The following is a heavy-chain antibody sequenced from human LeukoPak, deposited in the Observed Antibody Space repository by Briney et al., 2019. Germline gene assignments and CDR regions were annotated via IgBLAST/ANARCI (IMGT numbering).Heavy chain of an antibody. V-gene: IGHV7-4-1*02. CDR2: INTNTGNP. D-gene: IGHD5-18*01. J-gene: IGHJ6*03. CDR3: ARGHTGYSYGPSYYYYYYMDV. Sequence: ASVKVSCKASGYTFTSYAMNWVRQAPGQGLEWMGWINTNTGNPTYAQRFTGRFVFSLDTSVSTAYLQISSLKAEDTAVYYCARGHTGYSYGPSYYYYYYMDVWGKGTTVTVYS. CDR1: GYTFTSYA.